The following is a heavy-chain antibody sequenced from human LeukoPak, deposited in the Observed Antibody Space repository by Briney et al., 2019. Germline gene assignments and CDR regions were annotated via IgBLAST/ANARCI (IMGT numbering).Heavy chain of an antibody. CDR1: GLTVSSNY. Sequence: GGSLRLSCAASGLTVSSNYVTWVRQVPGKGLEWVSVIYSDGSTYYADSVKGRFTISRDNSKNTLYLQMNSLRAEDTAVYYCARGGGNSSPSYDYWGQGTLVTVSS. CDR3: ARGGGNSSPSYDY. J-gene: IGHJ4*02. V-gene: IGHV3-53*01. CDR2: IYSDGST. D-gene: IGHD6-13*01.